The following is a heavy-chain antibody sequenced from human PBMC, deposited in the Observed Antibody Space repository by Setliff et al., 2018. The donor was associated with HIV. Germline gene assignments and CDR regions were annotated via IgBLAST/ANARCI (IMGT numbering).Heavy chain of an antibody. CDR2: VTNTGDT. V-gene: IGHV4-59*08. Sequence: PSETLSLTCTVSASFSSYYWSWIRQPPGRGLEWIGRVTNTGDTNYIPPLKSRVTISLDTSKNQFSLKLTSVTAADTAVYYCARGPRPVDVDYYYMDVWGKGTTVTVSS. CDR1: ASFSSYY. J-gene: IGHJ6*03. CDR3: ARGPRPVDVDYYYMDV.